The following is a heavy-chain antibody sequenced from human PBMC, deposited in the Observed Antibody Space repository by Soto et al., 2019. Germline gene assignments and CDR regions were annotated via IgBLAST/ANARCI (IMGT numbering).Heavy chain of an antibody. CDR3: AKDSRIFGVVRGYMDV. J-gene: IGHJ6*03. D-gene: IGHD3-3*01. V-gene: IGHV3-30*18. Sequence: GGSLRLSYAASGFTFSSYGMHWVRQAPGKGLEWVAVISYDGSNKYYADSVKGRFTISRDNSKNTLYLQMNSLRAEDTAVYYCAKDSRIFGVVRGYMDVWGKGTTVTVSS. CDR1: GFTFSSYG. CDR2: ISYDGSNK.